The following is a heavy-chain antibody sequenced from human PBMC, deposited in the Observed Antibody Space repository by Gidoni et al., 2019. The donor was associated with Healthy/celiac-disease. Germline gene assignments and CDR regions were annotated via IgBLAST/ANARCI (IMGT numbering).Heavy chain of an antibody. J-gene: IGHJ4*02. V-gene: IGHV4-4*02. CDR2: IYHSGST. CDR3: ARDWEYSSSLGY. D-gene: IGHD6-6*01. Sequence: VQLQESRPGLVKPSGTLSLTCAVSGGSISSSTWWSWVRKPPGKGLEWIGEIYHSGSTTYNPSLKSRVTISVDKSKNQFSLKLSSVTAADTAVYYDARDWEYSSSLGYWGQGTLVTVSS. CDR1: GGSISSSTW.